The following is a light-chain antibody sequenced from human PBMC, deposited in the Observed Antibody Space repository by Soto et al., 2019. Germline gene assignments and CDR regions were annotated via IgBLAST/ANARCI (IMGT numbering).Light chain of an antibody. J-gene: IGLJ1*01. CDR1: SSDNESYKY. V-gene: IGLV2-14*01. CDR2: DVI. Sequence: GLTQPACVSGSPGQSINISSTGTSSDNESYKYVSWYQQHPGKAPKFMIYDVINRPSGVSNRFSGSKSGNTASLTISGLHFFFEADYYSCSSTISNTRLIVFGTGTMLT. CDR3: CSSTISNTRLIV.